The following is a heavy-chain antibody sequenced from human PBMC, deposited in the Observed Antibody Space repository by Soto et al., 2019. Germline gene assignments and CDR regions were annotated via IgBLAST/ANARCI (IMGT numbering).Heavy chain of an antibody. D-gene: IGHD6-13*01. CDR3: ARDPGYSSSWTYYYYYGMDV. CDR1: GFTFSSYA. Sequence: PGGSLRLSCAASGFTFSSYAMHWVRQAPGKGLEWVAVISYDGSNKYYADSVKGRFTISRDNSKNTLYLQMNSLRAEDTAVYYCARDPGYSSSWTYYYYYGMDVWGQGTTVTVSS. J-gene: IGHJ6*02. V-gene: IGHV3-30-3*01. CDR2: ISYDGSNK.